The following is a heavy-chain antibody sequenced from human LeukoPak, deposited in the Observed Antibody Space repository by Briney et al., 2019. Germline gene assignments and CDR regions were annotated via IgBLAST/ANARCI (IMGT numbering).Heavy chain of an antibody. J-gene: IGHJ4*02. D-gene: IGHD6-19*01. Sequence: PSDTVSLPCSVWGGYISSYYWIWLRQPAGKALVWFGLIYTSGSTNYNPSLKSRVTMSVDTSKNQFSLKLTSVTAADTAVYYCARDLAHSGWYQEGYWGQGTLVTVSS. CDR3: ARDLAHSGWYQEGY. CDR1: GGYISSYY. V-gene: IGHV4-4*07. CDR2: IYTSGST.